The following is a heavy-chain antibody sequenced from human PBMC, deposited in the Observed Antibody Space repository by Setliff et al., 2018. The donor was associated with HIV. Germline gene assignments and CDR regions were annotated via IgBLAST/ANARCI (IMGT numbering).Heavy chain of an antibody. Sequence: ETLSLTCTVSGDAISNGLYWGWIRQPPGKGLEWIGYIYYSGGTTYNPSLKSRVTISVGASKSQFSLNLTSVTVADTAIYYCAGYTTAWFAPYWGQGTLVTVSS. CDR2: IYYSGGT. CDR3: AGYTTAWFAPY. D-gene: IGHD6-19*01. J-gene: IGHJ4*02. V-gene: IGHV4-59*11. CDR1: GDAISNGLY.